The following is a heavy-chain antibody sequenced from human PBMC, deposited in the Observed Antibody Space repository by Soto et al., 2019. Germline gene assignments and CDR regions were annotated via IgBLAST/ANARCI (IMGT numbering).Heavy chain of an antibody. CDR2: IYHSGST. J-gene: IGHJ6*02. CDR1: GGSISSSNW. Sequence: PSETLSLTCAVSGGSISSSNWWSWVRQPPGKGLEWIGEIYHSGSTNYNPSLESRVTISVDKSKNQFSLKLSSVTAADTAVYYCAASCVGCGGFNYYGMDVWGQGTTVTVSS. CDR3: AASCVGCGGFNYYGMDV. D-gene: IGHD2-21*01. V-gene: IGHV4-4*02.